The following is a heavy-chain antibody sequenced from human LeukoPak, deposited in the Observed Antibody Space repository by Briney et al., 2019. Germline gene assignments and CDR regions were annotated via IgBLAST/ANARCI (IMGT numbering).Heavy chain of an antibody. V-gene: IGHV3-11*04. CDR1: GFTFSDYY. CDR2: ISSSGSTI. Sequence: AGGSLRLSCAASGFTFSDYYMSWIRQAPGKGLKWVSYISSSGSTIYYADSVKGRFTISRDNSKNSLYLQMDSLRVEDTAVYYCVRDPSYGSSWYYYMDVWGKGTTVTVSS. CDR3: VRDPSYGSSWYYYMDV. J-gene: IGHJ6*03. D-gene: IGHD6-13*01.